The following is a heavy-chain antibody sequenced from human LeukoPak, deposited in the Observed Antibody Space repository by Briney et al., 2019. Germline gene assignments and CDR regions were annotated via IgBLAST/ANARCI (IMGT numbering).Heavy chain of an antibody. CDR1: GYSFTSYW. V-gene: IGHV5-10-1*01. CDR2: IYPSDSYT. CDR3: ARQYSSGQFDS. J-gene: IGHJ4*02. Sequence: GESLKISCKASGYSFTSYWIAWVRQMPGKGLEWMGTIYPSDSYTTYSPSFRGHVTISADKSITTAYLQWSSLKASDTAMYYCARQYSSGQFDSWGQGTLVTGSS. D-gene: IGHD6-19*01.